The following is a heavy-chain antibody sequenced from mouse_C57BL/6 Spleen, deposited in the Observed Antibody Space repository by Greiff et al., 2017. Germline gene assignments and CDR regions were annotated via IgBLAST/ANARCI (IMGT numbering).Heavy chain of an antibody. CDR1: GYSFTGYY. J-gene: IGHJ4*01. D-gene: IGHD1-1*01. CDR2: INPSTGGT. Sequence: VHVKQSGPELVKPGASVKISCKASGYSFTGYYMNWVKQSPEKSLEWIGEINPSTGGTTYNQKFKAKATLTVDKSSSTAYMQLKSLTSEDSAVYYCARGVVGAMDYWGQGTSVTVSS. CDR3: ARGVVGAMDY. V-gene: IGHV1-42*01.